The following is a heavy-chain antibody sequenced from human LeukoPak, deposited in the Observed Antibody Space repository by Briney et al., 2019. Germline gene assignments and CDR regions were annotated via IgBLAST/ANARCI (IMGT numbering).Heavy chain of an antibody. CDR3: ARDGYDFWSGIDY. CDR1: GFTFSDYE. CDR2: ISVSGTTI. D-gene: IGHD3-3*01. J-gene: IGHJ4*02. V-gene: IGHV3-48*03. Sequence: PGGSLRLSCAASGFTFSDYEMNWVRQAPGKGLEWLSHISVSGTTIHYADSVKGRFTISRDNAKNSVYLQMTSLRAEDTAVYYCARDGYDFWSGIDYWGQGTLVTVSS.